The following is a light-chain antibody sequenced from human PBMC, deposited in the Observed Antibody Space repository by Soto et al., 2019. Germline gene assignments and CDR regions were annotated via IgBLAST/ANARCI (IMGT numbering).Light chain of an antibody. V-gene: IGLV2-11*01. Sequence: QSVLPQPRSVSGSPGQSVTISCTGTSSDVGGYNYVSWYQQHPGKAPKLMIYDVSKRPSGVPDLFSGSKSGNTASLTISGLQAEDEADYYCCSYAGGYTYVFGTGTKVTVL. CDR1: SSDVGGYNY. CDR3: CSYAGGYTYV. CDR2: DVS. J-gene: IGLJ1*01.